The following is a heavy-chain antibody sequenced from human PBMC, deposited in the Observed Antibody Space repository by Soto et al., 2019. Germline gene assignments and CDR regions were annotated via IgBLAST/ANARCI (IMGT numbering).Heavy chain of an antibody. D-gene: IGHD6-13*01. CDR1: GFTFSSYA. J-gene: IGHJ5*02. CDR2: ISYDGSNK. Sequence: GGSLRLSCAASGFTFSSYAMHWVRQAPGKGLEWVAVISYDGSNKYYADSVKGRFTISRDNSKNTLYLQMNSLRAEDTAVYYCAREVLIAAPVWFDPWGQGTLVTVSS. V-gene: IGHV3-30-3*01. CDR3: AREVLIAAPVWFDP.